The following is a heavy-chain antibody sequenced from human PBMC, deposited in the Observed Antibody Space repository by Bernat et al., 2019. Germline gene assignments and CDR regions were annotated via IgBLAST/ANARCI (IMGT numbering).Heavy chain of an antibody. Sequence: QVQVVQSGVEVKKPGASVKVSCKASGYIFTGYYMHWVRQAPGQGLEWMGWINPNSGGIKYAQKFQGRVTMTRDTSISTAYMELSRLRSDDTAVYYCARGPAGYYDSSDYYLGAFDVWGQGTMVTVSS. V-gene: IGHV1-2*02. CDR2: INPNSGGI. CDR1: GYIFTGYY. J-gene: IGHJ3*01. CDR3: ARGPAGYYDSSDYYLGAFDV. D-gene: IGHD3-22*01.